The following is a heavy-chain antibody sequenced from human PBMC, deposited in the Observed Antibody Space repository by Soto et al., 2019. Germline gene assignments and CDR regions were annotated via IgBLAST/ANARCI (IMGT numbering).Heavy chain of an antibody. D-gene: IGHD1-26*01. J-gene: IGHJ3*01. CDR1: GFTFSYYW. CDR2: IHSDGSST. Sequence: EVQLLESGGGLVQPGESLRLSCAASGFTFSYYWMHWVRQAPGMGLVWVSRIHSDGSSTTYADSVKGRFAISRDNARNPLYLQLNSLRAEDTAVYYCARGDRGAFDLWGQGPVVTVSS. V-gene: IGHV3-74*01. CDR3: ARGDRGAFDL.